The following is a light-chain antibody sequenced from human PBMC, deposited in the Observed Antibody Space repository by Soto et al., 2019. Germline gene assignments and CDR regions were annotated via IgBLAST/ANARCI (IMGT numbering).Light chain of an antibody. CDR2: EVS. CDR3: SSYTTSGTWV. Sequence: QSVLTQPASVSGSPGQSITISCTGTSSDVGGYNHVSWYQQHPGKAPKLMISEVSNRPSGVSDRFSGSKSGNTASLTISGLQAGDEADYYCSSYTTSGTWVFGGGTKLTVL. J-gene: IGLJ3*02. V-gene: IGLV2-14*01. CDR1: SSDVGGYNH.